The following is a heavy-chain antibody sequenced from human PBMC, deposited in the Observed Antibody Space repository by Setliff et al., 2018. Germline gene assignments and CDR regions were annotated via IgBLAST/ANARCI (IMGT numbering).Heavy chain of an antibody. D-gene: IGHD3-22*01. Sequence: RASVKVSCKASGYTFTSYYMHWVRQAPGQGLEWMGIINPSGGSTSYAQKFQGRVTMTTDTSTSTAYMELRSLRSDDTAVYYCARDIAYYYDSSGPSGYWGQGTLVTVSS. CDR2: INPSGGST. CDR1: GYTFTSYY. CDR3: ARDIAYYYDSSGPSGY. J-gene: IGHJ4*02. V-gene: IGHV1-46*01.